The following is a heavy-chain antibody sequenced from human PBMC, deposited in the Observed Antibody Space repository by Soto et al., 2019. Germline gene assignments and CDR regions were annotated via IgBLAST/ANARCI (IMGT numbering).Heavy chain of an antibody. CDR2: IYYSGST. CDR3: ARQVRVDDYVWGSYRETEYYFDY. CDR1: GGSISSSSYY. V-gene: IGHV4-39*01. D-gene: IGHD3-16*02. J-gene: IGHJ4*02. Sequence: QLQLQESGPGLVKPSETLSLTCTVSGGSISSSSYYWGWIRQPPGKGLEWIGSIYYSGSTYYNPSLKSRVTISVDTSKNQFSLKLSSVTAADTAVYYCARQVRVDDYVWGSYRETEYYFDYWGQGTLVTVSS.